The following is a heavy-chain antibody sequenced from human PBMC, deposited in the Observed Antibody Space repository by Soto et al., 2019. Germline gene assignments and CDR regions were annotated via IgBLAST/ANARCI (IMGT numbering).Heavy chain of an antibody. Sequence: QVQLVQSGAEVKKPGASVKVSCKASGYTFTSYDINWVRQATGQGREWMRRMNPKSGNTGYTQKFQGRVTMTRNTSISTAYMELSSLRSEDTAVYYSARAREYYYDMDVWGQGTTVTVSS. J-gene: IGHJ6*02. V-gene: IGHV1-8*01. CDR3: ARAREYYYDMDV. CDR2: MNPKSGNT. CDR1: GYTFTSYD.